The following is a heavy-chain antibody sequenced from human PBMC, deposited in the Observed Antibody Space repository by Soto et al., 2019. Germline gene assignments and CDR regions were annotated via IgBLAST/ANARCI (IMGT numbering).Heavy chain of an antibody. CDR2: IWYDGSNK. V-gene: IGHV3-33*01. Sequence: GSLRLSCAASGFTFSSYGMHWVRQAPGKGLEWVAVIWYDGSNKYYADSVKGRFTISRDNSKNTLYLQMNSLRAEDTAVYYCARDITLYDSSGYSDYWGQGTLVTVSS. CDR1: GFTFSSYG. J-gene: IGHJ4*02. CDR3: ARDITLYDSSGYSDY. D-gene: IGHD3-22*01.